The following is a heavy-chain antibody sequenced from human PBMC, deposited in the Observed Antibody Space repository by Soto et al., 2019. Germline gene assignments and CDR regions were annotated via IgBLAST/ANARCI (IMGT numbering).Heavy chain of an antibody. V-gene: IGHV4-4*02. Sequence: QVQLQESGPGLVKPSGTLSLTCAVSGGSISSSNWWSWVRQPPGKGLEWIGEIYHSGSTNYNPSLTSRVTISVHQSQHQVSLKLSSVTAADTAVYYCARDYMVRGVMRWFDPWGQGTLVTVSS. D-gene: IGHD3-10*01. CDR2: IYHSGST. CDR3: ARDYMVRGVMRWFDP. CDR1: GGSISSSNW. J-gene: IGHJ5*02.